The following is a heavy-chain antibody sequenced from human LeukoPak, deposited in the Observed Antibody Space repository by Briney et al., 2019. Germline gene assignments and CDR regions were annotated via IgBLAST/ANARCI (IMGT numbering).Heavy chain of an antibody. Sequence: GGSLRLSCAASGFTFSSYAMSWVRQAPGKGLEWVSVISGSGGSTYCADSVKGRFTISRDNSKNTLYLQMNSLRAEDTAVYYCAKDYCSGGSCYFDYWGQGTLVTVSS. V-gene: IGHV3-23*01. J-gene: IGHJ4*02. CDR3: AKDYCSGGSCYFDY. D-gene: IGHD2-15*01. CDR1: GFTFSSYA. CDR2: ISGSGGST.